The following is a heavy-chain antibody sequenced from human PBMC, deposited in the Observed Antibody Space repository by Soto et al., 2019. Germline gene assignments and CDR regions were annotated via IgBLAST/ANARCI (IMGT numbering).Heavy chain of an antibody. CDR3: ARSAPDVDTAMVIAWYFDY. Sequence: QVQLVQSGAEVKKPGASVKVSCKASGYTFTSYGVSWVRQAPGLGLEWMGWISAYNGNTNYAQKLQGRVPMTTDTSTCTAYMELRSLKSDDMAVLYCARSAPDVDTAMVIAWYFDYWGQGTLVTVSS. V-gene: IGHV1-18*03. CDR2: ISAYNGNT. J-gene: IGHJ4*02. CDR1: GYTFTSYG. D-gene: IGHD5-18*01.